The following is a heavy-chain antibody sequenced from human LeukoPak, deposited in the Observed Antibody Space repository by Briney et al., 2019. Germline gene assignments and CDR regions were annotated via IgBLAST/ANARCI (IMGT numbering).Heavy chain of an antibody. CDR3: ARRSAGYSYARDY. J-gene: IGHJ4*02. V-gene: IGHV4-34*01. Sequence: SETLSLTCAVYGGSFSGYYWSWIRQPPGKGLEWIGEINHSGSTNYNPSLKSRVTISVDTSKNQFSLKLSSVTAADTAVYYCARRSAGYSYARDYWGQGTPVTVSS. D-gene: IGHD5-18*01. CDR2: INHSGST. CDR1: GGSFSGYY.